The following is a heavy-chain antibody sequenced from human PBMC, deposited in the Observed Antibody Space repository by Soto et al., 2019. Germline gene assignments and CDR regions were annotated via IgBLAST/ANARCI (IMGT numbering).Heavy chain of an antibody. CDR3: AREFWSGPFDY. J-gene: IGHJ4*02. Sequence: VQLVQSGAEVKKPGESLRISCKGSGYSFTSYWISWVRQMPGKGLEWVAVIWYDGSNKYNADSVKGRFTISRDNSKNTLYLQMNSPRAEDTAVYYCAREFWSGPFDYWGQGTLVTVSS. V-gene: IGHV3-33*01. CDR2: IWYDGSNK. CDR1: GYSFTSYW. D-gene: IGHD3-3*01.